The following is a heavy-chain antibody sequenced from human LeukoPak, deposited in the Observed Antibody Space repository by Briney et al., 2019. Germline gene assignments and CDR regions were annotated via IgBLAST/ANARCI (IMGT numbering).Heavy chain of an antibody. V-gene: IGHV4-4*07. CDR1: GGSISSYY. CDR3: ARDLVGVVGGLPYWYFDL. CDR2: IYTSGST. J-gene: IGHJ2*01. D-gene: IGHD2-15*01. Sequence: SETLSLTCTVSGGSISSYYWSWIRQPAGKGLEWIGRIYTSGSTNYNPSLKSRVTMSVDTSKNQFSLKLSSVTAADTAIYYCARDLVGVVGGLPYWYFDLWGRGTLVSVSS.